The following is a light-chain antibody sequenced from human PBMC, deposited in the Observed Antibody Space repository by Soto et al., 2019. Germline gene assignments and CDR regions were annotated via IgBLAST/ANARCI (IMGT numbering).Light chain of an antibody. CDR3: SSYAGSSYV. V-gene: IGLV2-8*01. CDR1: SSDVGGYNY. CDR2: EVS. Sequence: QSALTQPPPASGSPGQSVPISCTGTSSDVGGYNYVSWYQQHPGKAPKLMIYEVSKRPSGVPDRFSGSKSGNTASLTVSGLQAEDEADYYCSSYAGSSYVFGTGTKVTVL. J-gene: IGLJ1*01.